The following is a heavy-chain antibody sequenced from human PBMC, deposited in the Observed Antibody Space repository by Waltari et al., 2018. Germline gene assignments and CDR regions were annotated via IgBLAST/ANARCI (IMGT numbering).Heavy chain of an antibody. Sequence: QPLLQESGPGLVQPSETLSLTCNVSGDSISSSDYYWGWIRQSPGKGLEWIGFIYFSGTTYYIPSLHSRVTISADTSKNHFSLNLRSVTVADTAVYYCARGRGYSVVVRGVDTGFCWFDPWGQGTLVTVSS. CDR2: IYFSGTT. CDR3: ARGRGYSVVVRGVDTGFCWFDP. CDR1: GDSISSSDYY. D-gene: IGHD3-10*01. V-gene: IGHV4-39*02. J-gene: IGHJ5*02.